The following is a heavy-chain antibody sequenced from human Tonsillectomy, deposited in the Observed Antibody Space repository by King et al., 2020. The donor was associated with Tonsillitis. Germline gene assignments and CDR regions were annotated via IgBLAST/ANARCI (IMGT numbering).Heavy chain of an antibody. Sequence: VQLVESGAEVKKPGESLKISCQGSGYSFAGYWIGWVRQMPGKGLEWMGIIYPGDSDTRYGPSFQGQVTISADKSITTAYLQWSSLKASDTAMYYCARRPSYDSNDYYDALDIWGQGTMVTVSS. V-gene: IGHV5-51*03. CDR3: ARRPSYDSNDYYDALDI. D-gene: IGHD3-22*01. J-gene: IGHJ3*02. CDR2: IYPGDSDT. CDR1: GYSFAGYW.